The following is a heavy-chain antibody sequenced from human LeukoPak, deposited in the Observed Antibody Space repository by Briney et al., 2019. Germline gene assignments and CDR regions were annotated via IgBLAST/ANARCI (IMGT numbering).Heavy chain of an antibody. Sequence: ASVKVSCKASGYTFTSYAMNWVRQAPGQGLEWMGWINTNTGNPTYAQGFTGRFVFSLDTSVSTAYLQISSLKAEDTAVYYCAREGPHIVVVPARRWFDPWGQGTLVTVSS. J-gene: IGHJ5*02. CDR1: GYTFTSYA. CDR3: AREGPHIVVVPARRWFDP. CDR2: INTNTGNP. V-gene: IGHV7-4-1*02. D-gene: IGHD2-2*01.